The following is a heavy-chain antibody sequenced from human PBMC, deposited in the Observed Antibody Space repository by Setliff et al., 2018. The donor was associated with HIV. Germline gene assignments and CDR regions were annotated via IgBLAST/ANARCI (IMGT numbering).Heavy chain of an antibody. J-gene: IGHJ4*02. V-gene: IGHV1-69*13. Sequence: GASVKVSCKASNYTLINYGVSWVRQAPGQGLEWMGGIVPILGPANYAPKFQGRVTITADESTTTAYMELSSLRSEDTAVYYCARIPNHSSGFDYWGQGTPVTVSS. D-gene: IGHD3-22*01. CDR2: IVPILGPA. CDR3: ARIPNHSSGFDY. CDR1: NYTLINYG.